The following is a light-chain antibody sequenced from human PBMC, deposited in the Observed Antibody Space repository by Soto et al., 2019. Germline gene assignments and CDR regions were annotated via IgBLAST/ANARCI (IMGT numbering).Light chain of an antibody. CDR3: QQSDSSPFT. CDR1: QPIDTS. CDR2: AAS. J-gene: IGKJ3*01. V-gene: IGKV1-39*01. Sequence: DIQMTQAPSSPYASVGDRVTITCRASQPIDTSLNWYQQKPGNAPRLLIYAASRLQSGVPLRFSGSGSGTDFTLTISSLQPEDFATYYCQQSDSSPFTFGPGTTVDSK.